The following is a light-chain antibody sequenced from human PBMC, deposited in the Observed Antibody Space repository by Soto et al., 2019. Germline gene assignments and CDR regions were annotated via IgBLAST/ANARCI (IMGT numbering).Light chain of an antibody. V-gene: IGLV2-14*03. J-gene: IGLJ1*01. CDR2: DVH. CDR3: GSYTASAPLYV. Sequence: QSVLTQPASVSGSPGQSITISCTGTRTDVDGHDYVSWYQQHPGQAPKLIIFDVHNRPSGVSSRFSGSKSGDTASLTISGLQAEDDGDYYCGSYTASAPLYVFGTGTKLTVL. CDR1: RTDVDGHDY.